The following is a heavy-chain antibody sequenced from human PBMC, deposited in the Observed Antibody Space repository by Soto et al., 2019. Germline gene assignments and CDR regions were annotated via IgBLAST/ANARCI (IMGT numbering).Heavy chain of an antibody. CDR2: ISSGSRSL. CDR1: GFTLSDYS. V-gene: IGHV3-21*01. Sequence: DVQLVESGGGLVKPGGSLRLSCTVSGFTLSDYSMNWVRQAPGKGLQWLSSISSGSRSLYYADSVRCRFTISRDDAKNSVSLRMSSLRAEDTAIYYCARDRLARGIALAGRIDPWGQGALVTGSS. D-gene: IGHD6-13*01. CDR3: ARDRLARGIALAGRIDP. J-gene: IGHJ5*02.